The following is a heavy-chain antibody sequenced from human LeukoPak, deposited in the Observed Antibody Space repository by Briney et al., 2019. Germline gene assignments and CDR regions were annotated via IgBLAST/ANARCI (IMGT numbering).Heavy chain of an antibody. CDR3: ARSDFPNRFFDY. CDR2: ISSSSSYI. Sequence: GGSLRLSCAASGFTFSSYSMNWVRQAPGKGLEWVSSISSSSSYIYYADSVKGRFTISRDNAKNSLYLQMNSLRAEDTAVYYCARSDFPNRFFDYWGQGTLVTVSS. V-gene: IGHV3-21*01. CDR1: GFTFSSYS. D-gene: IGHD3-3*01. J-gene: IGHJ4*02.